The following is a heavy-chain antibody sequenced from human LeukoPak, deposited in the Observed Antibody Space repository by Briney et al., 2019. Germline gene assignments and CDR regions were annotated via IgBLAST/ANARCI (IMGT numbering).Heavy chain of an antibody. V-gene: IGHV3-23*01. Sequence: GGSLRLSCAASGFTFSSYAMSWVRQAPGKGLEWVSSISGTSGNTYYADSVKGRFAISRDNSKDTLYLQMNNLRDDDTAVYYCARDQGMVNDAFDVWGQGTLVTVSS. CDR3: ARDQGMVNDAFDV. D-gene: IGHD4/OR15-4a*01. J-gene: IGHJ3*01. CDR1: GFTFSSYA. CDR2: ISGTSGNT.